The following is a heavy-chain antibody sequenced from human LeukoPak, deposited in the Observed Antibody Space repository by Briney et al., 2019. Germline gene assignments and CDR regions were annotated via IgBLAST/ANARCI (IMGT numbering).Heavy chain of an antibody. V-gene: IGHV3-66*01. D-gene: IGHD4-11*01. CDR3: ARSYSNHLFGMDV. CDR2: IYSGGNR. J-gene: IGHJ6*02. Sequence: GGSLRLSCAASGFTFTTYEMNWVRQAPGKGLEWVSVIYSGGNRYYADSVKGRVAISRDNPKNTVFLQMNSVRAEDTAVYYCARSYSNHLFGMDVWGQGTTVTVSS. CDR1: GFTFTTYE.